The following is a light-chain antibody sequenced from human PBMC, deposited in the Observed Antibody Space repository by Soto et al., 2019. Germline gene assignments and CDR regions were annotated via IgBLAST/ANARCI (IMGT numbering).Light chain of an antibody. Sequence: QSAMTQPASVSVSPGQSITISCPGTSSDVGGYNYVSWYQQHPGKAPKLMIYDVSNRPSGVSNRFSGSKSGNTASLSIPGLQAEDEADYYCSSYTRSSTYVFGTGTKVTVL. CDR3: SSYTRSSTYV. J-gene: IGLJ1*01. CDR2: DVS. V-gene: IGLV2-14*01. CDR1: SSDVGGYNY.